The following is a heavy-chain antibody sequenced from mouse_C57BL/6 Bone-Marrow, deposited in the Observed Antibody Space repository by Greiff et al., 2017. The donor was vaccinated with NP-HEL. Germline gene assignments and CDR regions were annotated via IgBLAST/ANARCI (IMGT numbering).Heavy chain of an antibody. V-gene: IGHV1-59*01. CDR3: ARVWIGAMDY. CDR1: GYTFTSYW. CDR2: IDPSDSYT. Sequence: QVQLQQPGAELVRPGTSVKLSCKASGYTFTSYWMHWVKQRPGQGLEWIGVIDPSDSYTNYNQKFKGKATLTVDTSSSTAYMQLSSLTSEDSAVYYCARVWIGAMDYWGQGTSVTVSS. J-gene: IGHJ4*01.